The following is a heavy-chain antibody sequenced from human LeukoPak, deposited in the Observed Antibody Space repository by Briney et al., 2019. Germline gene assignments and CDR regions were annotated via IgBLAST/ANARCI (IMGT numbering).Heavy chain of an antibody. D-gene: IGHD6-6*01. J-gene: IGHJ4*02. V-gene: IGHV1-46*01. CDR3: ARTAARRFDY. CDR2: INPTGGST. CDR1: GYTFPSYF. Sequence: ASVKVSCKASGYTFPSYFMHWVRRAPGQGLEWMGIINPTGGSTTYAQKFQGRVTMTRDTSTSTVYMELSSLRSDDTAVYYCARTAARRFDYWGQGTLVTVSS.